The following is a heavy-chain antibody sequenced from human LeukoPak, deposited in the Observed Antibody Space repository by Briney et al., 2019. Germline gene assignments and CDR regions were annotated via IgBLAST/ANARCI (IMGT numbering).Heavy chain of an antibody. D-gene: IGHD3-9*01. CDR3: ARAQIDKLRYFDWLLVADPSENYYFDY. CDR2: MNPNSGNT. J-gene: IGHJ4*02. V-gene: IGHV1-8*03. Sequence: GASVKVSCKASGYTFTSYDINWVRQATGQGLEWMGWMNPNSGNTGYAQKFQGRVAITRNTSISTAYMELSSLRSEDTAVYYCARAQIDKLRYFDWLLVADPSENYYFDYWGQGTLVTVSS. CDR1: GYTFTSYD.